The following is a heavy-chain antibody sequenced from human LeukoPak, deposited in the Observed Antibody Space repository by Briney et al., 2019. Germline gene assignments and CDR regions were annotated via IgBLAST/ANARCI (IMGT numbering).Heavy chain of an antibody. Sequence: SVKVSCKASGGTFSSYAISWVRQAPGQGLEWMGGIIPIFGTANYAQKFQGRVTITADESTSTAYMELSSLRSEDAAVYYCASPYYYDSSGYSAFDIWGQGTMVTVSS. J-gene: IGHJ3*02. CDR2: IIPIFGTA. D-gene: IGHD3-22*01. CDR3: ASPYYYDSSGYSAFDI. CDR1: GGTFSSYA. V-gene: IGHV1-69*13.